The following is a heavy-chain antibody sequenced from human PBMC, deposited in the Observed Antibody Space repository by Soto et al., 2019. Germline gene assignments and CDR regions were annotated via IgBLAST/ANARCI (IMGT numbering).Heavy chain of an antibody. CDR2: VYYSGST. CDR3: ARIIAGRYWYFDL. V-gene: IGHV4-31*03. Sequence: QVQLQESGPGLVKPSQTLSLTCTVSGGSISSGGYYWSWIRQHPGKGLEWVGYVYYSGSTFYNPPLQSRLTISKDTSKNQFSLKLSDVTAADTAVYYRARIIAGRYWYFDLWGRGTLVTVSS. J-gene: IGHJ2*01. CDR1: GGSISSGGYY. D-gene: IGHD6-13*01.